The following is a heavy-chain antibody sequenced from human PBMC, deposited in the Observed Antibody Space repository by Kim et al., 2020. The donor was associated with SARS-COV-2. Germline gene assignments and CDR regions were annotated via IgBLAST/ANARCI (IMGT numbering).Heavy chain of an antibody. J-gene: IGHJ6*02. CDR2: ISSSSSYI. V-gene: IGHV3-21*01. CDR1: GFTFSSYS. D-gene: IGHD2-2*01. CDR3: AREVDCSSTSCYGPPSYYYGMDV. Sequence: GGSLRLSCAASGFTFSSYSMNWVRQAPGKGLEWVSSISSSSSYIYYADSVKGRFTISRDNAKNSLYLQMNSLRAEDTAVYYCAREVDCSSTSCYGPPSYYYGMDVWGQGTTVTVSS.